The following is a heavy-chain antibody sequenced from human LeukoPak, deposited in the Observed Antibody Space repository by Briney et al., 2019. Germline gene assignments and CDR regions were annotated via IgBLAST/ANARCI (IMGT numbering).Heavy chain of an antibody. CDR1: GGSFSGYY. CDR2: ITHSGST. V-gene: IGHV4-34*01. CDR3: ARGVWFGELSGFYFDY. J-gene: IGHJ4*02. Sequence: SETLSLTCAVYGGSFSGYYWSWIRQPPGKGLEWIGEITHSGSTNYNPSLKSRVTISVDTSKNQLSLKLSSVTAADTAVYYCARGVWFGELSGFYFDYWGQGTLVTVSS. D-gene: IGHD3-10*01.